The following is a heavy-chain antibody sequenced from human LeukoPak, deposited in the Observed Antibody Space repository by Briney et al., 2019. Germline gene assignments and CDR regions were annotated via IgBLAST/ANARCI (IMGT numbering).Heavy chain of an antibody. CDR2: MYTSGST. Sequence: SETLSLTCTVSGDSISSYYWSWIRQPAGKGQEWIGHMYTSGSTNYNPSLKSRVTMSVDTSKNQLSLKVRSATAADTAVYYCARLRVVVGTRGPQWFDPWGQGTLVTVSS. J-gene: IGHJ5*02. CDR1: GDSISSYY. CDR3: ARLRVVVGTRGPQWFDP. D-gene: IGHD1-1*01. V-gene: IGHV4-4*07.